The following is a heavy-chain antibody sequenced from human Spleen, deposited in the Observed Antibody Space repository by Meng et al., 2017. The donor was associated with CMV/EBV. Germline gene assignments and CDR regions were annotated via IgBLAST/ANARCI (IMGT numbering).Heavy chain of an antibody. CDR1: GDSISGYY. CDR3: ARLRYSSSWYSYFDY. V-gene: IGHV4-59*01. CDR2: IYYSGTT. Sequence: SETLSLTCTVSGDSISGYYWSWIRQTPGKGLEWIAYIYYSGTTNYNPSLKSRVTVSVDTSKNQFSLKLSSVTAADTAVYYCARLRYSSSWYSYFDYWGQGTLVTVSS. J-gene: IGHJ4*02. D-gene: IGHD6-13*01.